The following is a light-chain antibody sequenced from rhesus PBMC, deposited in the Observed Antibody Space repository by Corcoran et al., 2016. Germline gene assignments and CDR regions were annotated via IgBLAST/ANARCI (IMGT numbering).Light chain of an antibody. CDR3: YQHSSGWT. V-gene: IGKV3-10*01. Sequence: QVILTQSPATLSLSPGERATLSCRASQSVSSYLAWYQQKPGQAPRLLIYGASTRATGIPDRVSGSGSVTDFTLTISSLGPEVGGVYYCYQHSSGWTFGQGTKVEIK. CDR2: GAS. CDR1: QSVSSY. J-gene: IGKJ1*01.